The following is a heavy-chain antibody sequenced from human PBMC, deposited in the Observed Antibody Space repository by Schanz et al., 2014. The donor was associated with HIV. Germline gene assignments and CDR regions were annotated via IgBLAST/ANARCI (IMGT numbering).Heavy chain of an antibody. D-gene: IGHD2-2*01. J-gene: IGHJ5*01. CDR3: AKSRFQLHWFDS. CDR2: INPNSGGT. CDR1: GYTFIDYY. Sequence: VQLVQSGAEVKEPGASVKVSCKASGYTFIDYYVHWVRQAPGQGLEWMGWINPNSGGTNYAQKFQGRVTLTRDTSISTAYMELSRLRSDDTAVYYCAKSRFQLHWFDSWGQGTLVTVSS. V-gene: IGHV1-2*02.